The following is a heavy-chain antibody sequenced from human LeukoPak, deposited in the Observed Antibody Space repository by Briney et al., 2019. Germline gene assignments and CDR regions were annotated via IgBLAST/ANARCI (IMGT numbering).Heavy chain of an antibody. Sequence: ASVKVSCKASGYTFTSYDINWVRQATGQGLEWMGWMNPNSGNTGYAQKFQGRVTITRNTSISTAYMELSRLRSDDTAVYYCARGSITMVRGGIFYFDYWGQGTLVTVSS. D-gene: IGHD3-10*01. V-gene: IGHV1-8*03. CDR3: ARGSITMVRGGIFYFDY. J-gene: IGHJ4*02. CDR2: MNPNSGNT. CDR1: GYTFTSYD.